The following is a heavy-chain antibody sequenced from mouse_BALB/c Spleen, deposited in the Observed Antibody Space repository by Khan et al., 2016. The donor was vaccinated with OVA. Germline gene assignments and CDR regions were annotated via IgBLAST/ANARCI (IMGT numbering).Heavy chain of an antibody. J-gene: IGHJ4*01. Sequence: VQLQESGPSLVKPAQTLSLTCSVTGYSITSGYWNWIRKFPGNKLEYMGYITYSCSTYYYPSLKSRISITRDATNNLYYLHLISVTSADPGTYYCARGTGDWGQGTSVTVSS. CDR3: ARGTGD. CDR1: GYSITSGY. D-gene: IGHD2-14*01. CDR2: ITYSCST. V-gene: IGHV3-8*02.